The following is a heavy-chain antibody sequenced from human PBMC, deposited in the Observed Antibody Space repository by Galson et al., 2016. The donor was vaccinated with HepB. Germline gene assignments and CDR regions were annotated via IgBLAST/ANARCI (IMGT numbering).Heavy chain of an antibody. CDR3: AKDGRIYCSSASCHDHFHY. D-gene: IGHD2-2*01. J-gene: IGHJ4*02. V-gene: IGHV3-30*18. Sequence: SLSLSCAASGFTFSSYGMHWVRQAPGKGLEWVAFISYDGSNKTYADSVKGRFTISRDNSKKTLYLQMNSLRAEDTAVYYCAKDGRIYCSSASCHDHFHYWGQGTLVTVSS. CDR2: ISYDGSNK. CDR1: GFTFSSYG.